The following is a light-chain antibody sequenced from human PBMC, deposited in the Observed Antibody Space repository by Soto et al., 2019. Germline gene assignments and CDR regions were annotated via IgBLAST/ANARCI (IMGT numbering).Light chain of an antibody. J-gene: IGKJ4*01. CDR3: QQYGGSPRVS. V-gene: IGKV3-20*01. Sequence: EIVLTQSPGALSLSPGERATLSCRASQTVSDNYLAWYQQKPGQAPRLLIYGASTRATGIPDRFSGSGSGTDFTLPISRREPEDFSVYYCQQYGGSPRVSFGGGTKVEIK. CDR2: GAS. CDR1: QTVSDNY.